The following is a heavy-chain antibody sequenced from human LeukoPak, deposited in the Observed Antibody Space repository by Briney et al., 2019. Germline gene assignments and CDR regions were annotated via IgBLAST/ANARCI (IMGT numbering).Heavy chain of an antibody. CDR1: GFTFITYA. V-gene: IGHV3-30-3*01. J-gene: IGHJ3*02. CDR3: ARGNAFDI. Sequence: GSLRLSCAASGFTFITYAMTWVRQAPGKGLEWVAIISHDGSNKYHADSVKGRFTISRDNSKNTLYLQMNSLRAEDTAVYYCARGNAFDIWGQGTMVTVSS. CDR2: ISHDGSNK.